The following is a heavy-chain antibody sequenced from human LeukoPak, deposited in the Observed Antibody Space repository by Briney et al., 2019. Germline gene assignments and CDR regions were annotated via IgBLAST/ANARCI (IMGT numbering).Heavy chain of an antibody. CDR2: IIPILGIA. D-gene: IGHD3-9*01. J-gene: IGHJ6*02. CDR3: ARDAPDYDILTGYYNYYYYGMDV. V-gene: IGHV1-69*04. CDR1: GGTFSSYA. Sequence: SVTVSFKASGGTFSSYAISWVRQAPGQGLEWMGRIIPILGIANYAQKFQGRVTITADKSTSTAYMELSSLRSEDTAVYYCARDAPDYDILTGYYNYYYYGMDVWGQGTTVTVSS.